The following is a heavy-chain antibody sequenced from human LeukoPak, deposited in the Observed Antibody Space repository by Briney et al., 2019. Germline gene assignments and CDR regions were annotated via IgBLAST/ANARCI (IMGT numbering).Heavy chain of an antibody. CDR2: IYPGDSDT. CDR3: ARGMNYYGSGSYSLGDAFDI. J-gene: IGHJ3*02. V-gene: IGHV5-51*01. Sequence: GESLKISCKGSGYSFTSYWIGWVRQMPGKGLEWMGIIYPGDSDTRYSPSFQGQVTISADKSISTAYLQWSSLKASDTAMYYCARGMNYYGSGSYSLGDAFDIWGQGTMVTVSS. CDR1: GYSFTSYW. D-gene: IGHD3-10*01.